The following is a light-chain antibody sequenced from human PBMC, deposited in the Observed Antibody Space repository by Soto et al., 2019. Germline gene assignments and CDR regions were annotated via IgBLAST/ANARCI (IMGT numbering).Light chain of an antibody. Sequence: SSELTQPPSVSVAPGQTARITCGGNNIGGKSVHWYQQKPGQAPVLVVYDDSDRPSGIPDRFSGSNSGDTATLTIRRVEAWDEADYYCHVWDSSSDHYVFGTGTKGTVL. J-gene: IGLJ1*01. V-gene: IGLV3-21*02. CDR1: NIGGKS. CDR2: DDS. CDR3: HVWDSSSDHYV.